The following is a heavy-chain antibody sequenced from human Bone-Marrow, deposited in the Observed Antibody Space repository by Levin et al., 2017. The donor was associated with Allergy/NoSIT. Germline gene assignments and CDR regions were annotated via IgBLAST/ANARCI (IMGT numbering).Heavy chain of an antibody. CDR3: GGGHGSITDFFYYGMDV. D-gene: IGHD1-20*01. CDR1: GGTLSSYA. J-gene: IGHJ6*02. Sequence: KISCKASGGTLSSYALTWVRQAPGQGLEWMGGIVPIFGTAKYAEKFQGRVTITVDEYTSTGHMELSGLRSEDTAVYFCGGGHGSITDFFYYGMDVWGQGTTVIVSS. V-gene: IGHV1-69*01. CDR2: IVPIFGTA.